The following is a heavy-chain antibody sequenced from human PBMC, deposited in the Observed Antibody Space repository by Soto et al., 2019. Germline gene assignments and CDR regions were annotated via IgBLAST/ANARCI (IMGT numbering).Heavy chain of an antibody. CDR3: AAVGGSPTGIMYSGSYDYYFYCMEV. V-gene: IGHV1-58*01. D-gene: IGHD1-26*01. J-gene: IGHJ6*02. CDR1: GFTFTSSA. CDR2: IVVGSGNT. Sequence: QMQLVQSGPEVKKPGTSGKVSCKASGFTFTSSAAQWVRQSRGQRLEWIGWIVVGSGNTNYAQKFQERVTITRDMSTSTAYMELGSLRSEDTAVYYCAAVGGSPTGIMYSGSYDYYFYCMEVWGQGTTVTVSS.